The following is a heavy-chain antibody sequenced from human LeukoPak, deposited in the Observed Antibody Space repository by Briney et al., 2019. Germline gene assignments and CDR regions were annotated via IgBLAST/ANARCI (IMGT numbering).Heavy chain of an antibody. CDR3: VKDLALAGTGGGFDV. V-gene: IGHV3-23*01. J-gene: IGHJ3*01. Sequence: GGSLRLSCTAPGFTFTTYAINWVRQAPGKGLEWVSGISGGGDKAFYADSVNGRFTISRDNSKNSVSLQMSSLRPDDAALYYCVKDLALAGTGGGFDVWGQGTRVAVSS. CDR2: ISGGGDKA. CDR1: GFTFTTYA. D-gene: IGHD6-19*01.